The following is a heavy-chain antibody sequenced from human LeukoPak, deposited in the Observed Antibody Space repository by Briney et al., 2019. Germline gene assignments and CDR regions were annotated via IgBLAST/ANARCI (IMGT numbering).Heavy chain of an antibody. CDR3: AKDPTPYCASTSYNY. D-gene: IGHD3-22*01. CDR2: ISGSGGST. Sequence: PGGSLRLSCAASGFTFSSYAMSWVRQAPGKGLEWVSAISGSGGSTYYADSVKGRFTISRDNSKNTLYLQMNSLRAEDTAVYYCAKDPTPYCASTSYNYWGQPTLATVSS. J-gene: IGHJ4*02. CDR1: GFTFSSYA. V-gene: IGHV3-23*01.